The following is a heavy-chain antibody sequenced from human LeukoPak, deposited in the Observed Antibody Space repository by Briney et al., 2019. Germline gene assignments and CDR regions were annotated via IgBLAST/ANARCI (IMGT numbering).Heavy chain of an antibody. CDR1: GFTFSSYE. CDR2: ISSSGSTI. D-gene: IGHD2-2*01. V-gene: IGHV3-48*03. J-gene: IGHJ6*03. Sequence: GGSLRLSCAASGFTFSSYEMNWVRQAPGKGLEWVSYISSSGSTIYYADSVKGRFTISRDNAKNSLYLQMNSLRAEDTAVYYCARASRYCSSTSCPYYYYYYMDVWGKGTTVTVSS. CDR3: ARASRYCSSTSCPYYYYYYMDV.